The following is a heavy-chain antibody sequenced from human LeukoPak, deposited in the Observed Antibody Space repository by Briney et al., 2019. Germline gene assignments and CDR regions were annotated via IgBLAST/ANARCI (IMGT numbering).Heavy chain of an antibody. CDR1: GITYNNAW. D-gene: IGHD1-26*01. CDR3: AAGVGRSDFDY. V-gene: IGHV3-15*01. J-gene: IGHJ4*02. Sequence: GGSLRLSCAASGITYNNAWMSWVRQAPGKGLEWVGRIKSKSDGGTTEYPAPVKGGFTISRDDSQNTVHLQMNSLKAEDTAVYYCAAGVGRSDFDYWDREPWSPSPQ. CDR2: IKSKSDGGTT.